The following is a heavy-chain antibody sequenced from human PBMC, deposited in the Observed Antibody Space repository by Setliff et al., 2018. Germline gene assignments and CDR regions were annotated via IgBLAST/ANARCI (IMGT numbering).Heavy chain of an antibody. CDR1: GFTFNSYS. Sequence: PGGSLRLSCAASGFTFNSYSINWVRQAPGKGLEWVSSISSTGSYKPYADSVRGRFTISRDNAKNSLYLQMNSLTTEDTAFYYCVKSDRDSSGWYPDYWGQGTLVTVSS. V-gene: IGHV3-21*04. J-gene: IGHJ4*02. CDR3: VKSDRDSSGWYPDY. CDR2: ISSTGSYK. D-gene: IGHD6-19*01.